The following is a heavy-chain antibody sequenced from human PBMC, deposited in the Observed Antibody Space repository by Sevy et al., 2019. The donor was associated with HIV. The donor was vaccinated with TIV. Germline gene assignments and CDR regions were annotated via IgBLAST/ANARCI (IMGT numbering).Heavy chain of an antibody. CDR3: ARGPRKYYDSSGYYYPPSY. CDR1: GYTFTSYG. D-gene: IGHD3-22*01. Sequence: ALVKVSCKASGYTFTSYGIIWVRQAPGQGLEWMGWISAYNGNTNYAQRLQGRVTMTTDTSTSTAYMELTSLRSDDTAVYYCARGPRKYYDSSGYYYPPSYWGQGTLVTVSS. V-gene: IGHV1-18*01. CDR2: ISAYNGNT. J-gene: IGHJ4*02.